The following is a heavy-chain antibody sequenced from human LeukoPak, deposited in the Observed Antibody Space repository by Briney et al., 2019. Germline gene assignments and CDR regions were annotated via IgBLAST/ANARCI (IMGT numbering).Heavy chain of an antibody. CDR3: ARVGKNGWYFDH. Sequence: GGSLRLSCAASGFTFSDYWMTWVRQAPGKGLEWVANINEGGNRKYYVDSVKGRFTISRDNTKNSLYLQMNSLRAEDTAVYYCARVGKNGWYFDHWGQGTLVTVSS. CDR1: GFTFSDYW. V-gene: IGHV3-7*01. J-gene: IGHJ4*02. CDR2: INEGGNRK. D-gene: IGHD6-19*01.